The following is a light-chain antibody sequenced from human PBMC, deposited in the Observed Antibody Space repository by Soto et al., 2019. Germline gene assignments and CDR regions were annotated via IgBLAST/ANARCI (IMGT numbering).Light chain of an antibody. CDR1: SSDVGGYNY. Sequence: QSALTKPASVSGSPGQSITISCTGTSSDVGGYNYVSWYQQHPGKAPKLMIYEVSNRPSGVSNRFSGSKSGNTASLTISGRQAEDEADYYCSSYTSSSTLGVFGTGTKVTVL. CDR2: EVS. V-gene: IGLV2-14*01. J-gene: IGLJ1*01. CDR3: SSYTSSSTLGV.